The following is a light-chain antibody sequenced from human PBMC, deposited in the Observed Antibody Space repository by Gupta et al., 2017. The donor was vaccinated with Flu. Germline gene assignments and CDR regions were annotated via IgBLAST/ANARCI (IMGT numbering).Light chain of an antibody. J-gene: IGLJ1*01. Sequence: QSALTQPPSVSGPPGQSVTISCTGTSSDVGTYNRVSWYQQPPGTAPKLIIYEVSNRPSGVPDRFSGSKSGNTASLTISGLQGEDEADYYCSSYTSSYTFVFGTGTKVTVL. CDR3: SSYTSSYTFV. CDR2: EVS. V-gene: IGLV2-18*02. CDR1: SSDVGTYNR.